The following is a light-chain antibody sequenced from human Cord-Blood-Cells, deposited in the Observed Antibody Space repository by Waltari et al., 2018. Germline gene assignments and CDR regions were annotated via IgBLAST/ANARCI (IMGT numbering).Light chain of an antibody. CDR1: QSISSY. CDR3: QQSYSTPPYS. J-gene: IGKJ2*03. Sequence: DIQMNQSPSSLSASVGDRVTITCRASQSISSYLNWYQQKPGKAPKLLIYAASSLQSGVPSRFSGSGSGTDFTLTISSPQPEDFATYYCQQSYSTPPYSCGQGTKLEIK. CDR2: AAS. V-gene: IGKV1-39*01.